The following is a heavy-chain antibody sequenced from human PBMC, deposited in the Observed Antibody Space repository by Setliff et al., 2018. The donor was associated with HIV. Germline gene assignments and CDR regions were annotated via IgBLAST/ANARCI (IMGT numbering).Heavy chain of an antibody. D-gene: IGHD3-3*01. CDR3: ARVRGRGYYTLLYYFDD. CDR1: GFSFSDHY. Sequence: GGSLRLSCAASGFSFSDHYMNWIRQAPGKGLEWVSYISSSGDTVYYADSVKGRFTISRDNAKNSLYLQMNSLRAEDTAVYYCARVRGRGYYTLLYYFDDWGQGTLVTVSS. CDR2: ISSSGDTV. V-gene: IGHV3-11*01. J-gene: IGHJ4*02.